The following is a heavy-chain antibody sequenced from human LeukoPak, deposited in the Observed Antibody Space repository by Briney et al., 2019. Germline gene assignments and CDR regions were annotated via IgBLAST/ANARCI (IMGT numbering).Heavy chain of an antibody. Sequence: GGSLRLSCAAPGFTVSSNYMSWVRQAPGKGLEWVSVIHSGGSTYYADSVKGRFTISRDNSKNTLYLQMNSLRAEDTAVYYCARELYSSSWYGGGYYFDFWGQGTLVTVSS. CDR2: IHSGGST. V-gene: IGHV3-53*01. CDR3: ARELYSSSWYGGGYYFDF. D-gene: IGHD6-13*01. J-gene: IGHJ4*02. CDR1: GFTVSSNY.